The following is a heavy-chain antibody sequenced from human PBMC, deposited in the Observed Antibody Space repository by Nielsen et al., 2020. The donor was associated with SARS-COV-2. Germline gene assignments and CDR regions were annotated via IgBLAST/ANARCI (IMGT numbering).Heavy chain of an antibody. CDR2: IYPGDSDT. CDR3: AREGRDDSGTERRGMDV. J-gene: IGHJ6*02. V-gene: IGHV5-51*01. CDR1: GYTFNTFW. D-gene: IGHD3-10*01. Sequence: GESLKISCKTSGYTFNTFWIGWVRQMPGKGLEWMGIIYPGDSDTRYSPSFQGQVTISADESISTTYLQWRSLKASDTAIYYCAREGRDDSGTERRGMDVWGRGTTVTVS.